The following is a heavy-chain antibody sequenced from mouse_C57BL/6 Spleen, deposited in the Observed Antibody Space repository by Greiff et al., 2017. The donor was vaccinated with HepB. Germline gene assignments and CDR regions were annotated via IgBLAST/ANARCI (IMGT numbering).Heavy chain of an antibody. CDR1: GFTFNTYA. J-gene: IGHJ4*01. V-gene: IGHV10-3*01. Sequence: DVQLVESGGGLVQPKGSLKLSCAASGFTFNTYAMHWVRQAPGKGLEWVARIRSKSSNYATYYADSVKDRFTISRDDSQSMLYLQMNNLKTEDTAMYYCVRAGIYYYGSSYDAMDYWGQGTSVTVSS. CDR3: VRAGIYYYGSSYDAMDY. CDR2: IRSKSSNYAT. D-gene: IGHD1-1*01.